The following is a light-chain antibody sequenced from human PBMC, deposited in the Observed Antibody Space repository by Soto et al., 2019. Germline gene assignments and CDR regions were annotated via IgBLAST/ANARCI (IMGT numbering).Light chain of an antibody. J-gene: IGKJ1*01. CDR3: QQYGRSPPT. V-gene: IGKV3-20*01. CDR2: GAS. Sequence: ENVLRQSPATLSVTQGERATLSFRASQSVSSNYLAWYQQKPGQAPRLLIYGASSRATGIPDRFSGSGSGTDFTLTISRLEPEDYAVYYCQQYGRSPPTFGQGTNVDIK. CDR1: QSVSSNY.